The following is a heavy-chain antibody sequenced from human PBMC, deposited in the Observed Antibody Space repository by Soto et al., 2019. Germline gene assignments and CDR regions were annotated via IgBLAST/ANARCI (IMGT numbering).Heavy chain of an antibody. D-gene: IGHD3-10*01. J-gene: IGHJ3*02. CDR2: IIPIFGTA. CDR3: ARNRGLGAFDI. V-gene: IGHV1-69*13. Sequence: ASVKVSCKASGGTFSSYAISWVRQAPGQGLEWMGWIIPIFGTANYAQKFQGRVTMTGDASTSTAYMELSRLRSDDTAVYYCARNRGLGAFDIWGQGTMVTVSS. CDR1: GGTFSSYA.